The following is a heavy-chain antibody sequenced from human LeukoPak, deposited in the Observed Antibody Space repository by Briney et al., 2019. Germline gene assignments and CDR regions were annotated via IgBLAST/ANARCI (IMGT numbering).Heavy chain of an antibody. CDR3: ARAGGYASPIGI. CDR1: GYTFTIYY. D-gene: IGHD5-12*01. Sequence: ASVKVSCKASGYTFTIYYMHWVRQAPAQGLEWMGIINPSGGSTSYAQKFQGRVTMTRDMSTSTVYMELSSLRSEDTTVYYGARAGGYASPIGIWGQRTMVTVSS. CDR2: INPSGGST. J-gene: IGHJ3*02. V-gene: IGHV1-46*01.